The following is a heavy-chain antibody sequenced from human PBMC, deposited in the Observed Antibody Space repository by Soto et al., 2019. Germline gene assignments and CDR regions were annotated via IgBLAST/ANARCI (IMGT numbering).Heavy chain of an antibody. CDR2: ISYDGSNK. CDR3: ARGSTVTTKRYYYYGMDV. D-gene: IGHD4-17*01. J-gene: IGHJ6*02. CDR1: GFTFSSYA. V-gene: IGHV3-30-3*01. Sequence: QVQLVESGGGVVQPGRSLRLSCAASGFTFSSYAMHWVRQAPGKGLEWVAVISYDGSNKYYADSVKGRFTISRDNSENTLYLQMNSLRAEDTAVYYCARGSTVTTKRYYYYGMDVWGQGTTVTVSS.